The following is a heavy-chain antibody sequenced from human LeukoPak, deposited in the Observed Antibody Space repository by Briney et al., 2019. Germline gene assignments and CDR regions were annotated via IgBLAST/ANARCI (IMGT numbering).Heavy chain of an antibody. CDR1: GFTVSSNY. CDR2: IYSGGST. V-gene: IGHV3-53*01. J-gene: IGHJ3*02. Sequence: GGSLRLSCAASGFTVSSNYMSWVRQAPGKGLEWVSVIYSGGSTYYADSVKGRFTISRDNSKNPLYLQMNSLRAEDTAVYYCATGYSSSTGAFDIWGQGTMVTVSS. CDR3: ATGYSSSTGAFDI. D-gene: IGHD6-13*01.